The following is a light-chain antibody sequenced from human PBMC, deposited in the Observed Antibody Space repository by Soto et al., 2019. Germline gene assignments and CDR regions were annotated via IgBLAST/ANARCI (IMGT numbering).Light chain of an antibody. CDR3: QHYNNWPIT. J-gene: IGKJ5*01. CDR1: QSIYNN. CDR2: DAS. V-gene: IGKV3-15*01. Sequence: EIVMTQSPATLSVSPGGRATLSCRASQSIYNNLAWYQQKPGQAPRLLIYDASTRATGIPASFSGSGSGTEFTLTISSLQSEDFAVYYCQHYNNWPITFGQGTRLEIK.